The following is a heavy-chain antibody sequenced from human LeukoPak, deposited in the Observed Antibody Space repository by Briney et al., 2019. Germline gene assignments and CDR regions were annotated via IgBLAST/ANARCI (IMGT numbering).Heavy chain of an antibody. V-gene: IGHV3-30*18. J-gene: IGHJ5*02. Sequence: PGGSLRLSCAASGFTFSSYGMHSVRQAPGKGLECVAVISYDGSMKYYADSVKGRFTISRDNSKNTLYLQMNSLRAEETAVYYCAKLGTVTTEGVYWFDPCGQGALVTVSS. CDR2: ISYDGSMK. CDR1: GFTFSSYG. CDR3: AKLGTVTTEGVYWFDP. D-gene: IGHD4-17*01.